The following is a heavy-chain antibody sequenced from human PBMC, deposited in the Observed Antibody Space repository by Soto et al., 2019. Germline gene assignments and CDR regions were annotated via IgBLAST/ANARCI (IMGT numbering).Heavy chain of an antibody. D-gene: IGHD3-3*01. CDR1: GFTFSSYA. Sequence: GGSLRLSCSASGFTFSSYAMHWVRQAPGKGLVWISRMNSDGSNTVYADAVKGRFTISRDNAKNTLYLQMNSLRAEDTAVYYCAKSPGGYYSFDIWGQGTMVTVS. CDR3: AKSPGGYYSFDI. V-gene: IGHV3-74*01. J-gene: IGHJ3*02. CDR2: MNSDGSNT.